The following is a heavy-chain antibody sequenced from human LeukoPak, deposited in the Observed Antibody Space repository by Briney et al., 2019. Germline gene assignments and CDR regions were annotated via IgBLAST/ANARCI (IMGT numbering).Heavy chain of an antibody. V-gene: IGHV3-33*08. J-gene: IGHJ3*02. Sequence: PGGSLRLSCAASGFTFSSYSMNWVRQAPGKGLEWVAVTWYDGSNKFYTDSVKGRFTISRDNSKNTLYLQMNSLRAEDTAMYYCARGEKDDYDRRGAFDIWGQGTMVTVSS. CDR1: GFTFSSYS. D-gene: IGHD3-22*01. CDR2: TWYDGSNK. CDR3: ARGEKDDYDRRGAFDI.